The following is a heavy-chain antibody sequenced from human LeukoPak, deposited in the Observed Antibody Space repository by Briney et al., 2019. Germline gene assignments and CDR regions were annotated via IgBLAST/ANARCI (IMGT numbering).Heavy chain of an antibody. D-gene: IGHD1-26*01. V-gene: IGHV1-69*05. CDR2: IIPIFGTA. Sequence: ASVKVSCKASGYTLTNYYIHWVRQAPGQGLEWMGGIIPIFGTANYAQKFQGRVTITTDESTSTAYMELSSLRSEDTAVYYCARRWEEAFDIWGQGTMVTVSS. CDR3: ARRWEEAFDI. CDR1: GYTLTNYY. J-gene: IGHJ3*02.